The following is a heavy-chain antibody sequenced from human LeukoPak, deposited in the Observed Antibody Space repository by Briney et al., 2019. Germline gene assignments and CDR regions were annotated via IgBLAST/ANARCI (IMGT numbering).Heavy chain of an antibody. V-gene: IGHV3-21*01. CDR2: ISSSSSYI. Sequence: GGSLRLSCAASGFTFSSYSMNWVRQAPGKGLEWVSSISSSSSYIYYADSVKGRFTISRDNAKSSLYLQMNSLRAEDTAVYCCARDFRGIAAAGPSYGMDVWGQGTTVTVSS. J-gene: IGHJ6*02. D-gene: IGHD6-13*01. CDR1: GFTFSSYS. CDR3: ARDFRGIAAAGPSYGMDV.